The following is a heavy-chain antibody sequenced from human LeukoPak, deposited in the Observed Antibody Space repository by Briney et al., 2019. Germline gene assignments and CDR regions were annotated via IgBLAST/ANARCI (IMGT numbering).Heavy chain of an antibody. J-gene: IGHJ3*02. Sequence: GEPLKISCKGSGYSFTSYWIGWVRQMPGKGLEWMGIIYPGDSDTRYSPSFQGQVTILADKSISTAYLQWSSLKASDTAMYYCARQGDKYYDFWSGYHPGAFDIWGQGTMVTVSS. CDR1: GYSFTSYW. CDR2: IYPGDSDT. D-gene: IGHD3-3*01. CDR3: ARQGDKYYDFWSGYHPGAFDI. V-gene: IGHV5-51*01.